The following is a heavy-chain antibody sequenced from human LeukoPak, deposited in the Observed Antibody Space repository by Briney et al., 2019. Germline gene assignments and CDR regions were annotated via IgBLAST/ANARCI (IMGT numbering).Heavy chain of an antibody. CDR2: IKQDGSEK. D-gene: IGHD6-13*01. J-gene: IGHJ6*03. CDR3: ARFPAADFYYYYHIDV. CDR1: GFTFSSFW. Sequence: PGGSLRPSCAASGFTFSSFWMSGVPQAPGKGVEWVANIKQDGSEKYYVDSVKGRFTISRDNTKNSLYLQMNSLKAEDTAVYYCARFPAADFYYYYHIDVWGKGTTVTVSS. V-gene: IGHV3-7*01.